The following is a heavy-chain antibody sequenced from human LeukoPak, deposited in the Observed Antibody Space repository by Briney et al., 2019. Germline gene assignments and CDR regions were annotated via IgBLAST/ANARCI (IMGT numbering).Heavy chain of an antibody. CDR1: GFTFNSYA. CDR3: AKGPHRVVVPAAYDY. Sequence: GGSLRLSCAASGFTFNSYAMTWVRQAPGKGLEWVSAISGSGGSTYYADSVKGRFTISRDNSKNTLYLQMNSLRAEDTAVYYCAKGPHRVVVPAAYDYWGQGTLVTVSS. D-gene: IGHD2-2*01. J-gene: IGHJ4*02. V-gene: IGHV3-23*01. CDR2: ISGSGGST.